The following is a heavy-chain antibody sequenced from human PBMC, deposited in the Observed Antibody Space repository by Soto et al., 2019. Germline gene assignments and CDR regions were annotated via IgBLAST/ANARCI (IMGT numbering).Heavy chain of an antibody. D-gene: IGHD5-18*01. Sequence: QVQLQESGPGLVKPSQTLSLTCTVSGGSINSGGYCWSWIRQHPGKGLDWIGCISYGGSTSYNPSLKSRVTIAVDTSKNQFALKLTSVTASDTAVYYCSRGILVWGQGALITVSS. CDR2: ISYGGST. CDR3: SRGILV. J-gene: IGHJ4*02. V-gene: IGHV4-31*03. CDR1: GGSINSGGYC.